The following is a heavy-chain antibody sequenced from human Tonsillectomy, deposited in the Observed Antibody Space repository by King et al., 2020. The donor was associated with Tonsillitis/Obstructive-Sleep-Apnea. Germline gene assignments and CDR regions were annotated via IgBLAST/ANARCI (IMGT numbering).Heavy chain of an antibody. D-gene: IGHD3-3*01. CDR1: GFTFSNAW. V-gene: IGHV3-15*01. CDR3: TTETPQLRFLERQCFDY. CDR2: IKSKSDGGTT. Sequence: VQLVESGGGLVKPGGSLRLSCAVSGFTFSNAWMSWVRQTPGKGLEWVGRIKSKSDGGTTEYGAPVKGRFTISRDDSKNMVYLQMKRLKTEDTAVYYCTTETPQLRFLERQCFDYWGQGTLVTVSS. J-gene: IGHJ4*02.